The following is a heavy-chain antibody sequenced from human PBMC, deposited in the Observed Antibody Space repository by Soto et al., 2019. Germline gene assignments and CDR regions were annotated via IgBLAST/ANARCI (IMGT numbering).Heavy chain of an antibody. J-gene: IGHJ6*02. CDR3: ARGWEYYDFWSGYYNYYGMDV. CDR1: GGSISIYY. CDR2: IYSDGST. Sequence: PSETLSLTCTVSGGSISIYYWSWIRQPAGKGLEWLGRIYSDGSTDYNPSLKSRVTMSVDASKNQFSLKLSSVTAAGTAVYYCARGWEYYDFWSGYYNYYGMDVWGQGTTVTVSS. V-gene: IGHV4-4*07. D-gene: IGHD3-3*01.